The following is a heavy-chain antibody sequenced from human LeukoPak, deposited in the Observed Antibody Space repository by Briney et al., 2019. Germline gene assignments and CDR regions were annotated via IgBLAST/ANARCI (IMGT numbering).Heavy chain of an antibody. V-gene: IGHV3-30-3*01. D-gene: IGHD7-27*01. CDR2: ISYDGSNK. Sequence: GGSPRLSCAASGFTFSSYAMHWVRQAPGKGLEWVAVISYDGSNKYYADSVKGRFTISRDNSKNTLYLQMNSLRAEDTAVYYCARGTPGDLDYFDYWGQGTLVTVSS. CDR3: ARGTPGDLDYFDY. J-gene: IGHJ4*02. CDR1: GFTFSSYA.